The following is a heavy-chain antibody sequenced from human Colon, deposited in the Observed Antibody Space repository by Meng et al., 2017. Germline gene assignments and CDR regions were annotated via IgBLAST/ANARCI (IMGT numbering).Heavy chain of an antibody. Sequence: VEESGGGLVKPGGSLGLACAASGFTFTTAWMTWVRRTPGRGLEWVGRIKSNNDGGTTDYAAPVKGRFTISRDDSKSTLYLQMNSLKIEDTAMYYCGTDIYDWGQGTLVTVSS. J-gene: IGHJ4*02. CDR1: GFTFTTAW. V-gene: IGHV3-15*01. CDR2: IKSNNDGGTT. CDR3: GTDIYD. D-gene: IGHD2/OR15-2a*01.